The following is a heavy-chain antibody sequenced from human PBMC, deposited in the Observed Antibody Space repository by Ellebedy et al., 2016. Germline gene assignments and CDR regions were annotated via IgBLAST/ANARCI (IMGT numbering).Heavy chain of an antibody. CDR3: ARGGVVAVVGAFSTFDN. CDR2: INAGNGHT. CDR1: GYTFTSYA. J-gene: IGHJ4*02. D-gene: IGHD2-15*01. V-gene: IGHV1-3*01. Sequence: ASVKVSCXASGYTFTSYAMHWVRQAPGQRLEWMGWINAGNGHTKYSQKFQGRVTITKNTSASTAYMELSSLRSEDTAVYYCARGGVVAVVGAFSTFDNWGQGTLVTVSS.